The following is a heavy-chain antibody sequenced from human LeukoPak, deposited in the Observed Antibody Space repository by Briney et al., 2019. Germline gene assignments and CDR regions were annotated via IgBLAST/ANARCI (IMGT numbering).Heavy chain of an antibody. CDR3: ASMVRGPSPMDV. Sequence: GGSLRLSCAASGFTFSSYWMSWVRQAPGKGLEWVANIKQDGSEKYYVDSVKGRFTISRDNAKNTVYLQMNSLRPEDTALYYCASMVRGPSPMDVWGKGTTVTISS. CDR2: IKQDGSEK. D-gene: IGHD3-10*01. J-gene: IGHJ6*03. V-gene: IGHV3-7*01. CDR1: GFTFSSYW.